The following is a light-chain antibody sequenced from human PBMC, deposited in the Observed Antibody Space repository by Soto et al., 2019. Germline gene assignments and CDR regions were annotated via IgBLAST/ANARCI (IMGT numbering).Light chain of an antibody. CDR1: SSDVGSYNL. Sequence: QSALTQPASVSGSPGQSITISCTGTSSDVGSYNLVSWYQQHPGKAPKLMIYEVSKRPTGVSNRFSGSKSGNTASLTISGLQAEDEADYYCCSYAGSGTLYVFGTGTKLTVL. CDR3: CSYAGSGTLYV. CDR2: EVS. V-gene: IGLV2-23*02. J-gene: IGLJ1*01.